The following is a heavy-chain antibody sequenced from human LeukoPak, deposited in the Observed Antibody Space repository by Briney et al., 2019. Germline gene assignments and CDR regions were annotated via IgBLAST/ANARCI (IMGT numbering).Heavy chain of an antibody. J-gene: IGHJ3*02. CDR3: ASFVWGCGGDCYPRDDAFDI. V-gene: IGHV3-7*01. CDR2: IKQDGGEK. Sequence: GGSLRLSCAASGFTFSSYWMSWVRQAPGKGLEWVANIKQDGGEKYYVDSVKGRFTISRDNAKNSLYLQMNSLRAEDTAVYYCASFVWGCGGDCYPRDDAFDIWGQGTMVTVPS. CDR1: GFTFSSYW. D-gene: IGHD2-21*02.